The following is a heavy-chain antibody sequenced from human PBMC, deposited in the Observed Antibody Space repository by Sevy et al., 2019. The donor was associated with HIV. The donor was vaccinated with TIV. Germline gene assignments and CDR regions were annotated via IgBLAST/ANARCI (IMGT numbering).Heavy chain of an antibody. V-gene: IGHV4-31*03. Sequence: SETLSLTCSVSGGSIRSDSYYWTWIRQHPGKGLEWIGYIFHNVNTYYNPSLKSRVSISVDTSKNQFSLMLRSVTAADTAVYYCARDHGYSNGWFPYYYYYGMDVWGQGTTVTVSS. CDR3: ARDHGYSNGWFPYYYYYGMDV. D-gene: IGHD6-19*01. J-gene: IGHJ6*02. CDR2: IFHNVNT. CDR1: GGSIRSDSYY.